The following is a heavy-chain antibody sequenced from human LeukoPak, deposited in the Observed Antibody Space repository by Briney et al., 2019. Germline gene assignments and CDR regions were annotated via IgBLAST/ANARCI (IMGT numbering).Heavy chain of an antibody. V-gene: IGHV3-23*01. J-gene: IGHJ2*01. CDR1: GFTFSSYA. Sequence: GGSLRLSCAASGFTFSSYAMSWVRQAPGKGLEWVSSISGSGGSTYYADSVKGRFTISRDNSKNTLYLQMNSLRAEDTAVYYCAKDLGGGSGCYDLWGRGTLVTVSS. CDR2: ISGSGGST. CDR3: AKDLGGGSGCYDL. D-gene: IGHD6-19*01.